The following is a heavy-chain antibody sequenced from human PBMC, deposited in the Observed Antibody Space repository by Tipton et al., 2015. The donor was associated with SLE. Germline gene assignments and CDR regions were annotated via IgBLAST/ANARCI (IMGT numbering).Heavy chain of an antibody. D-gene: IGHD2-21*01. V-gene: IGHV4-34*01. CDR2: INPSGIT. CDR3: ARRRFQSASDY. Sequence: TLSLTCAVYGGSFSGYYWSWIRHPPGKGLEWIGEINPSGITNYHPSLKSRVTISLDTSKNQVSLKLNSVTAADTAVYYCARRRFQSASDYWGQGTLVSVSS. CDR1: GGSFSGYY. J-gene: IGHJ4*02.